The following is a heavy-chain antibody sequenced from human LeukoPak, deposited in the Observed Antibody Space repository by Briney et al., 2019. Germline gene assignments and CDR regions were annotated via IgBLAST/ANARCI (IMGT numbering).Heavy chain of an antibody. J-gene: IGHJ3*02. D-gene: IGHD6-13*01. CDR1: GYTLTELS. CDR3: ATVGSSWYRADAFDI. Sequence: ASVKVSCKVSGYTLTELSMHWVRQAPGKGLEWMGGFDPEDGETIYAQKFQGRVTMTEDTSTDTAYMELSSLRSEDTAVYYCATVGSSWYRADAFDIWGQGTMVTVSS. CDR2: FDPEDGET. V-gene: IGHV1-24*01.